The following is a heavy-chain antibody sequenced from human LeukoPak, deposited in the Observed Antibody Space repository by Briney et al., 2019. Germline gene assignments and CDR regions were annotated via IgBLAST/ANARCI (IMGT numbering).Heavy chain of an antibody. CDR1: GFTFSSYG. CDR3: AKFAGRYYDFWSGPTSDGAFDI. D-gene: IGHD3-3*01. Sequence: GGSLRLSRAASGFTFSSYGMHWVRQAPGKGLEWVAVISYDGSNKYYADSVKGRFTISRDNSKNTLYLQMNSLRAEDTAVYYCAKFAGRYYDFWSGPTSDGAFDIWGQGTMVTVSS. J-gene: IGHJ3*02. CDR2: ISYDGSNK. V-gene: IGHV3-30*18.